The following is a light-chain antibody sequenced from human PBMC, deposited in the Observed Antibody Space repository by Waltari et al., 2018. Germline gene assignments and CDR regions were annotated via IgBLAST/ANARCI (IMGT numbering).Light chain of an antibody. J-gene: IGKJ4*01. CDR1: RRIRSY. CDR3: QQYSTNSLT. Sequence: DIQLTQSPSTLSASVGDRVTITCRASRRIRSYMAWYQQKPGKAPKLLIHEASTLETGVPSTCSGSESGTEFTLTISSLQPDDVATYYCQQYSTNSLTFGGGTK. CDR2: EAS. V-gene: IGKV1-5*03.